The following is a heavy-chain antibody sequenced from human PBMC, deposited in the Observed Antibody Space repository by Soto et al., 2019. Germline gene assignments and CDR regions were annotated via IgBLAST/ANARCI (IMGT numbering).Heavy chain of an antibody. CDR3: ASHTGNWFER. CDR2: INHSGST. Sequence: PSETLSLTCDVYGGSFSGYYWSWIRQPPGKGLEWIGEINHSGSTNYNPSLKSRVTISVDTSKNQFSLKLSSVTAADTAVYYCASHTGNWFERWGQGTLVSVSS. J-gene: IGHJ5*02. D-gene: IGHD4-17*01. CDR1: GGSFSGYY. V-gene: IGHV4-34*01.